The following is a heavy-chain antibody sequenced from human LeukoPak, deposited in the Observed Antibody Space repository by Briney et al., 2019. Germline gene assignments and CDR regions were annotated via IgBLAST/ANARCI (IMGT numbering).Heavy chain of an antibody. Sequence: GGSLRLSCAASGFTFSSYAMSWVRQAPGKGLEWVSRINSDGSSTSYADSVKGRFTISRDNSKNTLYLQMNSLRAEDTAVYYCAKDLVRDGVRSLPNWGQGTLVTVSS. CDR3: AKDLVRDGVRSLPN. V-gene: IGHV3-23*01. D-gene: IGHD3-10*01. CDR2: INSDGSST. J-gene: IGHJ4*02. CDR1: GFTFSSYA.